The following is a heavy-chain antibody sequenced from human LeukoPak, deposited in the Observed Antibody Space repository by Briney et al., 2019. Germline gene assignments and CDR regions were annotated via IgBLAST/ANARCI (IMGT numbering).Heavy chain of an antibody. CDR1: GFTFSSYW. Sequence: PGGSLRLSCAASGFTFSSYWMHWVRQTPAKGLEWVAFIRYDGSNKYYADSVKGRFIISRDNSKNTLFLQMNSLRPEDTAVYYCAKGGKYDILTGYRRSRLLGDFWGQGTLVTVSS. V-gene: IGHV3-30*02. CDR3: AKGGKYDILTGYRRSRLLGDF. D-gene: IGHD3-9*01. CDR2: IRYDGSNK. J-gene: IGHJ4*02.